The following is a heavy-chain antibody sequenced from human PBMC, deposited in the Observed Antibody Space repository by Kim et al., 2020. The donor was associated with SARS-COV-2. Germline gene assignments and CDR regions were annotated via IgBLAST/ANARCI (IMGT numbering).Heavy chain of an antibody. CDR3: VREVWWSFDY. J-gene: IGHJ4*02. D-gene: IGHD2-21*01. V-gene: IGHV3-11*05. CDR1: GFTFSDHY. Sequence: GGSLRLSCAASGFTFSDHYMSWVRQAPGKGLEWVSKISPSSEYTSYAESVKGRFSISRDNAKNSLYLQMHSLRAEDTAFYYCVREVWWSFDYWGQGILVTVSS. CDR2: ISPSSEYT.